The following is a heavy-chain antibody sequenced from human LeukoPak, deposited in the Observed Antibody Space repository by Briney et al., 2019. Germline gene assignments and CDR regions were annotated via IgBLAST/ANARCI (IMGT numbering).Heavy chain of an antibody. CDR2: IIPIFGTA. J-gene: IGHJ4*02. CDR3: ARGSDSSGYYSGFDY. V-gene: IGHV1-69*13. CDR1: GGTFSSYA. Sequence: GASVKVSCKASGGTFSSYAISWVRQAPGQGLEWMGGIIPIFGTANYAQKFQGRVTITADESTSTAYMELSSLRSEDTAVYYCARGSDSSGYYSGFDYWGQGTLVTVSS. D-gene: IGHD3-22*01.